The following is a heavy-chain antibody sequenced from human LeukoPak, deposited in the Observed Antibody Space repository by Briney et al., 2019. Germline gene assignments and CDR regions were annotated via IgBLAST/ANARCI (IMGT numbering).Heavy chain of an antibody. CDR2: INPNTGAR. D-gene: IGHD2-2*01. CDR3: ARWPAVGDVDV. CDR1: GYTFTGYY. Sequence: ASAKVSCKPSGYTFTGYYIHWVRQAPGLGLEWLGWINPNTGARQHAQKFQGRLTLTRDTSSNTAYMDLTSLRNDDTAVYYCARWPAVGDVDVWGKGTTVIVSS. J-gene: IGHJ6*04. V-gene: IGHV1-2*02.